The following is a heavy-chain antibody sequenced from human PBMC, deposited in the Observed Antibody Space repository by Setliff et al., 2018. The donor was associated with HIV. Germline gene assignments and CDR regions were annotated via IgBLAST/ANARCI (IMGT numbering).Heavy chain of an antibody. D-gene: IGHD3-22*01. CDR1: GFTFGDYA. CDR2: IRGKAYGETA. CDR3: TRDRSRDYSDSSGYYHFFDP. J-gene: IGHJ5*02. V-gene: IGHV3-49*04. Sequence: PGGSLRLSCTASGFTFGDYAVSWVRQAPGKGLEWVGFIRGKAYGETADFAASLKGRFTISRDDSKGGAYLQMNSLKTEDTAVYYCTRDRSRDYSDSSGYYHFFDPWGQGTLVTVSS.